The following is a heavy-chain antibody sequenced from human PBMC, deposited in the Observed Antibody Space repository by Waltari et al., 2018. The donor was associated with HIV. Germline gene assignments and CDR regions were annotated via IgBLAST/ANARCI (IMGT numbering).Heavy chain of an antibody. D-gene: IGHD4-17*01. J-gene: IGHJ4*02. V-gene: IGHV3-48*01. CDR1: GFTFSTYR. Sequence: EVHLVESGGGPVQPGGSLSLSCAASGFTFSTYRMNWVRQAPGKGLEWISYISSTSTTIFYADPVKGRFTIARDNAKNSLDLQMNNLGAEDTAVYYCARDITVTPGPDYWGQGTLVTVSS. CDR3: ARDITVTPGPDY. CDR2: ISSTSTTI.